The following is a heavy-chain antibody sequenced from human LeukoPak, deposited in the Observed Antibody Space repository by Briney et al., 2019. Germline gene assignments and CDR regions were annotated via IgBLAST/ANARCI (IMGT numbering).Heavy chain of an antibody. CDR1: GYSISSGYY. D-gene: IGHD3-9*01. J-gene: IGHJ5*02. Sequence: SETLSLTCTVSGYSISSGYYWGWIRQPPGKGLEWIGSIYHSGSTYYNPSLNSRVTISVDTTKNQFSLKLSSVTAADTAVYYCARVKISAMFNWLDPWGEGTLVTVSS. CDR2: IYHSGST. V-gene: IGHV4-38-2*02. CDR3: ARVKISAMFNWLDP.